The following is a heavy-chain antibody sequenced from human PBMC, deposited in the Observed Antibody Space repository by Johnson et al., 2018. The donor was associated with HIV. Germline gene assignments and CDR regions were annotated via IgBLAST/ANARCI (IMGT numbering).Heavy chain of an antibody. CDR1: GFTFDDYD. CDR3: AKDRSVAGLYDAFDM. J-gene: IGHJ3*02. D-gene: IGHD6-19*01. Sequence: VQLVESGGGVVRPGESLRLSCVASGFTFDDYDMTWVRQAPGKGLEWVSGINWNGGDTGYADSVKGRFTISRDNAKNSLYLQMNSLRAEDTALYYCAKDRSVAGLYDAFDMWGQGTRVYVSS. CDR2: INWNGGDT. V-gene: IGHV3-20*04.